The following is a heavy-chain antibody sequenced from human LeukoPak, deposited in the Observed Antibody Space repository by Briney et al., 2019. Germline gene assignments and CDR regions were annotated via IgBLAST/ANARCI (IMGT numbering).Heavy chain of an antibody. CDR2: INQVGGEK. Sequence: PRGSLTLSCVASGSSSTSYCISWVRPAPGEGLEWVANINQVGGEKNHGNSLKGRFTITRDTSTNSLYMQMNSRRAEDAAVYYCATRSSHTGSWYAYLFWDYWGEGALVTVSS. D-gene: IGHD2-2*01. V-gene: IGHV3-7*01. CDR3: ATRSSHTGSWYAYLFWDY. CDR1: GSSSTSYC. J-gene: IGHJ4*02.